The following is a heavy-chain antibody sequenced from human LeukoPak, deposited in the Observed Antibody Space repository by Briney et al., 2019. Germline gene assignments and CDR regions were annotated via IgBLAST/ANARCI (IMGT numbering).Heavy chain of an antibody. V-gene: IGHV3-23*01. CDR1: GFTFKNYA. J-gene: IGHJ4*02. CDR3: TKCMTASGTCFFAS. CDR2: ISGSGDNT. D-gene: IGHD2-21*02. Sequence: PGGSLRLSCAASGFTFKNYAMTWVRQAPGKGLEWVSGISGSGDNTYYADSGSVKGRFTISRDNPKNTLYPQTNSLGAEDTAIYYCTKCMTASGTCFFASWGQGTLVTVSS.